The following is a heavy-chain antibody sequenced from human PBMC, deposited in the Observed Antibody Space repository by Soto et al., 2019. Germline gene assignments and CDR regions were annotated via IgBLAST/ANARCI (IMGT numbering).Heavy chain of an antibody. CDR3: AKGLDIVLLVYAKGPHGSLAY. J-gene: IGHJ4*02. CDR2: ISYDGSNK. V-gene: IGHV3-30*18. D-gene: IGHD2-8*01. CDR1: GFTFSSYG. Sequence: GGSLRLSCAASGFTFSSYGMHWVRQAPGKGLEWVAVISYDGSNKYYADSVKGRFTISRDNSKNTLYLQMNSLRAEDTAVYYCAKGLDIVLLVYAKGPHGSLAYWGQGTLVTVSS.